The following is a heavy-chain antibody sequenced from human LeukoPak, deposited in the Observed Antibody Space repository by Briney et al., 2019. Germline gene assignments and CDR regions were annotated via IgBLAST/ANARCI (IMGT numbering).Heavy chain of an antibody. V-gene: IGHV4-59*01. J-gene: IGHJ4*02. CDR3: VLYSILSVC. CDR1: DVSFSNYY. CDR2: MYYSGMT. Sequence: SETLSLTWTVSDVSFSNYYWSWIRQPRGKGLEWIGYMYYSGMTNYSPSFKSRVTMSIDTSKNQFSLKLSSVTAADTAVYYCVLYSILSVCWGQGTLVTVSS. D-gene: IGHD3-9*01.